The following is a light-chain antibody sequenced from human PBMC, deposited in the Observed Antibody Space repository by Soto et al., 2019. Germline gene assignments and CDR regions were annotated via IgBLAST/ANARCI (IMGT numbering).Light chain of an antibody. CDR3: QLWDAISDHVV. CDR1: NIRTKS. CDR2: DDT. Sequence: VLTQPPSVSVAPGQTARITCGGDNIRTKSVHWYRQKPGQAPVLVVYDDTDRASGIPERFSGSNSGNTATLTISRVEAGDEADYYCQLWDAISDHVVFGGGTKLTVL. V-gene: IGLV3-21*02. J-gene: IGLJ2*01.